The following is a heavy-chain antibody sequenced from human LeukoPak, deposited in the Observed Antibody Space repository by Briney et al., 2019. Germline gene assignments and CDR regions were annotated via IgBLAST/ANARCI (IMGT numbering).Heavy chain of an antibody. CDR3: AREGCTNGVCYPYYYYYMDV. CDR1: GYTFTGYY. CDR2: MNPNSGNT. Sequence: GASVKVSCKASGYTFTGYYMHWVRQAPGQGLEWMGWMNPNSGNTGYAQKFQGRVTITRNTSISTAYMELSSLRSEDTAVYYCAREGCTNGVCYPYYYYYMDVWGKGTTVTVSS. D-gene: IGHD2-8*01. V-gene: IGHV1-8*03. J-gene: IGHJ6*03.